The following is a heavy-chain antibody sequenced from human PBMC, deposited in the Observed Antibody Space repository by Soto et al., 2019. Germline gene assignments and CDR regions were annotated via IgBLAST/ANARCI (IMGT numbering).Heavy chain of an antibody. V-gene: IGHV4-39*01. CDR3: ARLSDSGWYPFDY. CDR2: IYYSGST. Sequence: QLQLQESGPGLVKPSETLSLTCTVSGGSISSSSYYWGWIRQPPGTGLEWIGSIYYSGSTYYNPSLKSRVTISVDTSKNQFSLKLSSVTAADTAVYYCARLSDSGWYPFDYWGQGTLVTVSS. J-gene: IGHJ4*02. D-gene: IGHD6-19*01. CDR1: GGSISSSSYY.